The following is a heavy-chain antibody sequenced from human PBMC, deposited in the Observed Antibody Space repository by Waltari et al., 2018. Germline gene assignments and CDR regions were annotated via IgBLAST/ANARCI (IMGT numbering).Heavy chain of an antibody. Sequence: QLQLQESGPGLVKPSETLSLTCSVSGDSVTSGSYYWGWIRQPPRKGLEWIGIMYYRGCSYSNPSLKSRVTISVDTSKNQFSLKLSSVAAADTAVYYCARAFGSGSYAWFDSWGQGTLVTVSS. CDR2: MYYRGCS. V-gene: IGHV4-39*01. CDR1: GDSVTSGSYY. CDR3: ARAFGSGSYAWFDS. D-gene: IGHD3-10*01. J-gene: IGHJ5*01.